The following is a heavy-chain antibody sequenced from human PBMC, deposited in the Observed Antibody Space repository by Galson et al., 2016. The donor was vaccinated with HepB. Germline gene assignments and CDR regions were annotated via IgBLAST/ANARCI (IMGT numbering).Heavy chain of an antibody. CDR3: AVVMVDFELDAFDF. V-gene: IGHV1-24*01. CDR1: GYTLTESS. J-gene: IGHJ3*01. Sequence: SVKVSCKVSGYTLTESSMHWVRQAPGKGLEWMGGFDPEDGERMYAEKFQGRVTMTEDTSTDTAYMDLSSLRSEDTAVYYCAVVMVDFELDAFDFWGQGTMVTVSS. D-gene: IGHD2-15*01. CDR2: FDPEDGER.